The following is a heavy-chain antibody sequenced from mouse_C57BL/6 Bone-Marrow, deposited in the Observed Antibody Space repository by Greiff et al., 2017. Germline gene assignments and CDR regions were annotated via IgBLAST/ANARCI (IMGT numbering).Heavy chain of an antibody. J-gene: IGHJ1*03. CDR3: ASSSPYCYFDV. D-gene: IGHD1-1*01. Sequence: QVHVKQPGAELVKPGASVKVSCKASGYTFTSYWMHWVKQRPGQGLEWIGRIHPSDSDTNYNQKFKGKATLTVDKSSSTAYMQLSSLTSEDSAVYYCASSSPYCYFDVWGTGTTVTVSS. V-gene: IGHV1-74*01. CDR1: GYTFTSYW. CDR2: IHPSDSDT.